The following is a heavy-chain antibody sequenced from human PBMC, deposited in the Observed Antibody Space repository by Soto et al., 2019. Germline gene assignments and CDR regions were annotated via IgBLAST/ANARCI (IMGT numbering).Heavy chain of an antibody. Sequence: SVKVSCKASGYTFTYRYLHWVRQAPGQALEWMGWITPFNGNTNYAQKFQDRVTITRDRSMSTAYMELSSLRSEDTAMYYCASQTQQWLKAFDIWGQGTMVTVSS. J-gene: IGHJ3*02. V-gene: IGHV1-45*02. CDR2: ITPFNGNT. D-gene: IGHD6-19*01. CDR1: GYTFTYRY. CDR3: ASQTQQWLKAFDI.